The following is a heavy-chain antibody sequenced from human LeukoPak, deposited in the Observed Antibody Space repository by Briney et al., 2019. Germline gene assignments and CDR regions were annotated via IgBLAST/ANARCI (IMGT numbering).Heavy chain of an antibody. D-gene: IGHD4-17*01. V-gene: IGHV1-69*04. CDR1: GGTFSSYA. J-gene: IGHJ4*02. CDR2: IIPILGIA. CDR3: ARDLSGATVNLDY. Sequence: SVKVSCKASGGTFSSYAISWVRQAPGQGLAWMGRIIPILGIANYAQKFQGRVTITADKSTSTAYMELSSLRSEDTAVYYCARDLSGATVNLDYWGQGTLVTVSS.